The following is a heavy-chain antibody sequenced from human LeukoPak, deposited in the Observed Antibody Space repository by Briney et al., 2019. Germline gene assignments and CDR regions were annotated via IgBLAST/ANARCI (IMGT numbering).Heavy chain of an antibody. D-gene: IGHD6-19*01. CDR1: GFTVSSNY. CDR3: ARGARIAVALYYFDY. CDR2: IYSGGST. Sequence: PGGSLRLSCAASGFTVSSNYMSWVRHAPGKGLEWVSVIYSGGSTYYADSVKGRFTISRDNSKNTLYLQMNSLRAEDTAVYYCARGARIAVALYYFDYWGQGTLVTVSS. V-gene: IGHV3-53*01. J-gene: IGHJ4*02.